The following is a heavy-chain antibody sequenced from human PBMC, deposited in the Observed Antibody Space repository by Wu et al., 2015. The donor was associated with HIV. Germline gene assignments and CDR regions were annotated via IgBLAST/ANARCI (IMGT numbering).Heavy chain of an antibody. V-gene: IGHV1-24*01. Sequence: QVQLVQSGAEVKKPGASVKVSCKVSGYTLTELSMHWVRQAPGKGLEWMGGFDPEDGETIYAQKFQGRVTMTEDTSTDTAYMELSSLRSGDTAVYYCGGYCSSTSCYVADAFDIWGQGTMVTVSS. J-gene: IGHJ3*02. D-gene: IGHD2-2*01. CDR3: GGYCSSTSCYVADAFDI. CDR1: GYTLTELS. CDR2: FDPEDGET.